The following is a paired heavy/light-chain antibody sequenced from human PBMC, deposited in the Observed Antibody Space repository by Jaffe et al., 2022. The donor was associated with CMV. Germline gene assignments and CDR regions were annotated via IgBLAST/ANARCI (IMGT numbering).Heavy chain of an antibody. D-gene: IGHD6-13*01. CDR3: ARGVLQQQLVKDYYMDV. CDR2: TYYRTRWYN. J-gene: IGHJ6*03. Sequence: QVQLQQSGPGLVKPSQTLSLTCDISGDSVSSNRAAWNWIRQSPSRGLEWLGRTYYRTRWYNDYGESVESRITINSDTSKNQISLQVNSVTPEDAAVYYCARGVLQQQLVKDYYMDVWGKGTTVTVSS. V-gene: IGHV6-1*01. CDR1: GDSVSSNRAA.
Light chain of an antibody. J-gene: IGLJ2*01. V-gene: IGLV1-44*01. CDR2: TNN. Sequence: QSVLTQPPSASGTPGQRVTISCSGSSADIGSNSVNWYQQLPGTAPKLLIYTNNQRPSGVPDRFSGSKSGTSASLAISGLQSEDEADYYCAAWDDRLNTPVVFGGGTKLTVL. CDR1: SADIGSNS. CDR3: AAWDDRLNTPVV.